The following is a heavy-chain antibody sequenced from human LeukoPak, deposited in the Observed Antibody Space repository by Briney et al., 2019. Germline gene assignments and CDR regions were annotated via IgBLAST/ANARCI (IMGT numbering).Heavy chain of an antibody. J-gene: IGHJ4*02. D-gene: IGHD3-10*01. CDR3: ARRSYGSGAYYFDY. Sequence: PSETLSLTCTVSGGSISSSSYYWGWIRQPPGKGLEWIGSIYYSGSTYYNPSLKSRVTISVDTSKNQFSLKLSSVTAAGTAVYYCARRSYGSGAYYFDYWGQGTLVTVSS. CDR2: IYYSGST. V-gene: IGHV4-39*01. CDR1: GGSISSSSYY.